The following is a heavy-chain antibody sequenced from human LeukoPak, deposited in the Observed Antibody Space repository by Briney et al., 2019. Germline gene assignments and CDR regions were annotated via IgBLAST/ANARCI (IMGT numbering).Heavy chain of an antibody. CDR2: ISYDGSNK. J-gene: IGHJ6*02. Sequence: GGSLRLSCAASGFTFSSYGMHWVRQAPGKGLEWVAVISYDGSNKYYADSVKGRFTISRDNSKNTLYLQMNSLRAEDTAVYYCAKDHYYDFWSGYSSDYYYGMDVWGQGTTVTVSS. CDR3: AKDHYYDFWSGYSSDYYYGMDV. D-gene: IGHD3-3*01. CDR1: GFTFSSYG. V-gene: IGHV3-30*18.